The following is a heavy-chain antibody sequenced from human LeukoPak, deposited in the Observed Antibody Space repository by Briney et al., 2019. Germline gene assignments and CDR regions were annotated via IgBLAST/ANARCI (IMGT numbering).Heavy chain of an antibody. CDR3: AKGGAGSWFDP. J-gene: IGHJ5*02. Sequence: PGGSLRLSCAASGFTFDDYAMHWVRQAPGKGLEWVSGISWNSGSIGYADSVKGRFTISRDNAKNSPYLQMNSLRAEDTALYYCAKGGAGSWFDPWGQGTLVTVSS. D-gene: IGHD6-13*01. CDR2: ISWNSGSI. V-gene: IGHV3-9*01. CDR1: GFTFDDYA.